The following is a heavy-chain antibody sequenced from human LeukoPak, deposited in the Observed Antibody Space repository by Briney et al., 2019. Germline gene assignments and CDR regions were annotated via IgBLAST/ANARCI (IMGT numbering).Heavy chain of an antibody. D-gene: IGHD6-13*01. CDR2: ISGSSSYI. CDR1: GFTFSSYS. J-gene: IGHJ4*02. V-gene: IGHV3-21*01. CDR3: ARDRQQLVDY. Sequence: GGSLRLSCAASGFTFSSYSMNWVRQAPGKGLEWVSSISGSSSYIYYADSVKGRFTISRDNAKNSLYLQMNSLRAEDTAVYYCARDRQQLVDYWGQGTLVTVSS.